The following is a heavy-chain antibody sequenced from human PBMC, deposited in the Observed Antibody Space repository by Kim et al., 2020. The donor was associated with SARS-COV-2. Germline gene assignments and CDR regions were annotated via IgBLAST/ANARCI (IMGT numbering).Heavy chain of an antibody. CDR1: GFTFSDYY. CDR3: TRVKSDYYDSSGSLGGAFDI. Sequence: GGSLRLSCAASGFTFSDYYMSWIRQAPGTGLEWVSYISSSGSTISYADPVKGRFTISRDNAKNSLYLQMDSLRAEDTAVYYCTRVKSDYYDSSGSLGGAFDIWGQGTMVTVSS. CDR2: ISSSGSTI. J-gene: IGHJ3*02. V-gene: IGHV3-11*01. D-gene: IGHD3-22*01.